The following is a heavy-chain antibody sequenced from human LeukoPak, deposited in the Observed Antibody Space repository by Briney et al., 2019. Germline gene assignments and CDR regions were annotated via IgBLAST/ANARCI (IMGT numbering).Heavy chain of an antibody. CDR1: GGSISSGGYY. J-gene: IGHJ4*02. D-gene: IGHD3-3*01. CDR2: IYHSGST. CDR3: AREGHGAHDFWSGYYDY. Sequence: SETLSLTCTVSGGSISSGGYYWSWIRQPPGKGLEWIGYIYHSGSTYYNPSLKSRVTISVDRSKNQFSLKLSSVTAADTAVYYCAREGHGAHDFWSGYYDYWGQGTLVTVSS. V-gene: IGHV4-30-2*01.